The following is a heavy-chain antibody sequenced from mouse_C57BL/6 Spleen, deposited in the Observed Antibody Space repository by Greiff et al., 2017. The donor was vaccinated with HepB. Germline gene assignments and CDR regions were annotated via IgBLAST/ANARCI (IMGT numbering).Heavy chain of an antibody. CDR3: SRRDGNYLYFDY. J-gene: IGHJ2*01. CDR2: ISSGSSTI. V-gene: IGHV5-17*01. D-gene: IGHD2-1*01. CDR1: GFTFSDYG. Sequence: EVMLVESGGGLVKPGGSLKLSCAASGFTFSDYGMHWVRQAPEKGLEWVAYISSGSSTIYYADTVKGRFTISRDNAKNTLFLQMTSLRSEDTAMYYCSRRDGNYLYFDYWGQGTTRTVSS.